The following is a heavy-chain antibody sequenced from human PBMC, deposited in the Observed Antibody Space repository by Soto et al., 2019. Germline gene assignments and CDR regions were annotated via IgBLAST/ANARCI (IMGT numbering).Heavy chain of an antibody. J-gene: IGHJ4*02. CDR2: FDPEDGET. CDR3: ATDLREGAHVSYFDS. Sequence: GASVKVSCKVSGYTLTELSMHWVRQAPGKGLEWMGGFDPEDGETIYAQKFQGRVTMTEDTSTDTAYMELSSLRSEDTAVYYCATDLREGAHVSYFDSWGKGTLVTVSS. D-gene: IGHD1-26*01. CDR1: GYTLTELS. V-gene: IGHV1-24*01.